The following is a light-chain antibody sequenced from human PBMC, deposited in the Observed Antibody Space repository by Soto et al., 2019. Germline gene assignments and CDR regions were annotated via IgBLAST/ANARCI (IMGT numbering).Light chain of an antibody. CDR3: PVWDSSAAI. CDR1: NIGSKN. CDR2: RDS. V-gene: IGLV3-9*01. J-gene: IGLJ2*01. Sequence: SYELTQPLSVSVALGQTARITCGGNNIGSKNVHWYQLKPGQAPVLVICRDSNRPSGIPERFSGSNSGNTATLTISSAQAGDESDFYCPVWDSSAAIFGGGTKLTVL.